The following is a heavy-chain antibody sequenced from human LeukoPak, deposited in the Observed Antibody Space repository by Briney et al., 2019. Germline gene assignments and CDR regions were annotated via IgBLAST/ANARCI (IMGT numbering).Heavy chain of an antibody. CDR1: GFTFSSYW. CDR2: INGDGTTT. CDR3: GRDFLRYSNVAFDI. D-gene: IGHD4-11*01. J-gene: IGHJ3*02. V-gene: IGHV3-74*03. Sequence: GGSLRLSCAASGFTFSSYWMHWVRQVPGKGLVWVSRINGDGTTTSYADSVKGRVTISRDNAKNTLYLQVNSLRAEDTAIYYCGRDFLRYSNVAFDIWGQGTMVTVSS.